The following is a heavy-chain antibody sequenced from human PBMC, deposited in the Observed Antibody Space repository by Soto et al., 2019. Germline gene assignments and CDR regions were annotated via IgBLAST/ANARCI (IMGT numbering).Heavy chain of an antibody. CDR2: IYWDDDK. V-gene: IGHV2-5*02. Sequence: SGPTLVNPTQTLTLTCTFSGFSLSTRGGGVGWIRQPPGKALEWLALIYWDDDKRYSPSLESRLTITKDTSKNQVVLIMTNVDPVDTATYYCAHSNASGSYLVWGQGALVTVSS. CDR3: AHSNASGSYLV. D-gene: IGHD3-10*01. CDR1: GFSLSTRGGG. J-gene: IGHJ4*02.